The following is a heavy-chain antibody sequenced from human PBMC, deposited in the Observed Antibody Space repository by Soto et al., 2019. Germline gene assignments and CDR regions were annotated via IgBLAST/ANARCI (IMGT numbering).Heavy chain of an antibody. V-gene: IGHV5-51*01. CDR1: GYNFAGYC. D-gene: IGHD3-3*01. J-gene: IGHJ4*02. Sequence: GASLTISWKGSGYNFAGYCIAWVRQSPGKGLELMGIIYPSDSDTRYRPSFQGQVTISADKSISSAYLQWSSLRASDTAMYYCARGGVSTRTFDYWGQGTPVTVSS. CDR2: IYPSDSDT. CDR3: ARGGVSTRTFDY.